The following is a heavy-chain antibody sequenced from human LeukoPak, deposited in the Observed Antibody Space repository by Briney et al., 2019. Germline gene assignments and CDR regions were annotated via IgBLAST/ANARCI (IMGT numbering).Heavy chain of an antibody. Sequence: PGGSLRLSCAASEITFSRSWMSWVRQAPGKGLEWVASINQDGSGKYHVDSVRGRFTISRDNAKNSLYLQMNSLRVEDTALYYCATYHYDFWAGYENPFDYWGQGTLVTVSS. CDR2: INQDGSGK. D-gene: IGHD3-3*01. CDR1: EITFSRSW. J-gene: IGHJ4*02. CDR3: ATYHYDFWAGYENPFDY. V-gene: IGHV3-7*02.